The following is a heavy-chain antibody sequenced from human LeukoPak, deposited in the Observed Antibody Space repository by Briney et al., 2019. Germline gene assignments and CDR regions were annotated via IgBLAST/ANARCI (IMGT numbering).Heavy chain of an antibody. CDR1: GFTFDDYA. J-gene: IGHJ4*02. V-gene: IGHV3-43*02. Sequence: GGSLRLSCAASGFTFDDYAIHWVRQAPGKGLEWVSLISGDGGSTYYADSVKGQFTISRDNSKNSLYLQMNSLRTEDTALYYCAKDKVPYNSLDYWGQGTLVTVSS. CDR3: AKDKVPYNSLDY. D-gene: IGHD5-24*01. CDR2: ISGDGGST.